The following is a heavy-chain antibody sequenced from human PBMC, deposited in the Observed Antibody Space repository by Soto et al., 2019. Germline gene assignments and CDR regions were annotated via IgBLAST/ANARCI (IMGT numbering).Heavy chain of an antibody. J-gene: IGHJ4*02. D-gene: IGHD6-6*01. CDR3: ARISSSSELGDY. Sequence: GASVKVSCKASGYTFTGYYMRWVRQAPGQGLEWMGWINPNSGGTNYAQKFQGWVTMTRDTSISTAYMELSRLRSDDTAVYYCARISSSSELGDYWGQGTLVTVSS. V-gene: IGHV1-2*04. CDR2: INPNSGGT. CDR1: GYTFTGYY.